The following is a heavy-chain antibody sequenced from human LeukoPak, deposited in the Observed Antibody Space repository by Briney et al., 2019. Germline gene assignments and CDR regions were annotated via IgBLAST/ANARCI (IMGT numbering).Heavy chain of an antibody. CDR2: VYYTGNT. D-gene: IGHD1-26*01. Sequence: SETLSLTCTVSGGPISSYYWSWVRQPPGKGLEWIGYVYYTGNTNYNPSLKSRVPMSVDTSKNQFTLKLSSVTAADTDVYYCARGYCNSGSCFDFWGQGTRVTASS. J-gene: IGHJ4*02. V-gene: IGHV4-59*01. CDR1: GGPISSYY. CDR3: ARGYCNSGSCFDF.